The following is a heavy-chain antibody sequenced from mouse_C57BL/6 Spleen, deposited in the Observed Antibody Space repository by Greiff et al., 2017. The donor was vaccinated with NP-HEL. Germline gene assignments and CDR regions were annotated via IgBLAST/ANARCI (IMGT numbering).Heavy chain of an antibody. D-gene: IGHD1-1*01. J-gene: IGHJ4*01. V-gene: IGHV1-18*01. CDR1: GYTFTDYN. CDR3: ARGSSPYYYAMDY. Sequence: VQLKQSGPELVKPGASVKIPCKASGYTFTDYNMDWVKQSHGKSLEWIGDINPNNGGTIYNQKFKGKATLTVDKSSSTAYMELRSLTSEDTAVYYCARGSSPYYYAMDYWGQGTSVTVSS. CDR2: INPNNGGT.